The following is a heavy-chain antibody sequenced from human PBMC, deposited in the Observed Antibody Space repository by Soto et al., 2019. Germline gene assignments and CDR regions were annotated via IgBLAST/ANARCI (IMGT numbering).Heavy chain of an antibody. CDR2: IGTAGDT. Sequence: QPGGSLRLSCAASGFTFSSYDMHWVRQATGKGLEWVSAIGTAGDTYYPGSVKGRFTISRENAKNSLYLQMNSLRAGDTAVYYCARAQVVRGVRWGPDAFDIWGQGTMVTVS. D-gene: IGHD3-10*01. CDR3: ARAQVVRGVRWGPDAFDI. J-gene: IGHJ3*02. CDR1: GFTFSSYD. V-gene: IGHV3-13*01.